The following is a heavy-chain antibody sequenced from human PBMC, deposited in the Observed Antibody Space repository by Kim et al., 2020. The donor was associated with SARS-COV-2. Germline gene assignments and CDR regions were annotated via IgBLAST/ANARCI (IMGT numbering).Heavy chain of an antibody. V-gene: IGHV3-7*01. CDR3: ARDDGFRSIDH. CDR2: K. Sequence: KFYVDSVEGLFTVSRDNVKNSVYLQMDGVRPEETAVYYCARDDGFRSIDHWGQGILVTVSS. J-gene: IGHJ4*02. D-gene: IGHD6-25*01.